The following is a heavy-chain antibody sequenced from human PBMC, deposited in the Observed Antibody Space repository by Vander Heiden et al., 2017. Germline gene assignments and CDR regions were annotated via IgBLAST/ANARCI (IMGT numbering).Heavy chain of an antibody. J-gene: IGHJ5*01. V-gene: IGHV3-21*01. CDR2: MDFRRTYI. D-gene: IGHD1-26*01. CDR3: ARRVVGVPSWFDS. Sequence: EMLLLQSGGGLVEPGVPLKPSCTASGFSFSSESMTGVRQAPGNGREWSSSMDFRRTYIYNADSVKGRFTSSRENSKESLYLQMNSPRADDMAVYFCARRVVGVPSWFDSWGQGTLVTVSS. CDR1: GFSFSSES.